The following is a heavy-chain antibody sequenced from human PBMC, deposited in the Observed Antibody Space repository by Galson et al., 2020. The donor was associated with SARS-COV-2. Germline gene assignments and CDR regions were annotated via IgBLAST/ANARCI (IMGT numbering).Heavy chain of an antibody. J-gene: IGHJ2*01. CDR2: VYPSGTT. V-gene: IGHV4-38-2*02. CDR1: GYSVSTTNY. CDR3: ARQGVNMIVLVTVPGWYFDL. D-gene: IGHD3-22*01. Sequence: SETLTLTCTVSGYSVSTTNYWGWVRQPPGRGLEWIGSVYPSGTTYYNPSLKSRVTISVDTSKNQFSLRLDSVTAADTALYYCARQGVNMIVLVTVPGWYFDLWGRGTLVTVSS.